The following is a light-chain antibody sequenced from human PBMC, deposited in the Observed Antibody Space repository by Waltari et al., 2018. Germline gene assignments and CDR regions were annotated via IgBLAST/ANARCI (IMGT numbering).Light chain of an antibody. V-gene: IGLV3-21*02. CDR1: NIGSKS. Sequence: SSVLTQPPSVSVAPGQTATITCRGNNIGSKSVHWYQQKPGTAPVLAVSDEDVRPSGIPERISGSNSANTATLTINRVEVGDEAAYFCQVWDNYADHVIFGGGTKLTVL. CDR3: QVWDNYADHVI. J-gene: IGLJ2*01. CDR2: DED.